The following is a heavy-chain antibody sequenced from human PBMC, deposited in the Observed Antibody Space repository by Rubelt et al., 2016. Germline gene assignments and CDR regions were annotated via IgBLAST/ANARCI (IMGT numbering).Heavy chain of an antibody. J-gene: IGHJ4*02. CDR1: GASIGGSSYY. D-gene: IGHD4-17*01. CDR2: VYYTGSA. Sequence: QLQVQESGPGLVKPSETLSLTCTVSGASIGGSSYYWGWIRQPPGEGLEWLGTVYYTGSANYNPSLRSRVTISVNTSKNQFSLRLNSVTAADTAGYYCARHAFIVTTGSFWDYWGQGALLTVSS. V-gene: IGHV4-39*01. CDR3: ARHAFIVTTGSFWDY.